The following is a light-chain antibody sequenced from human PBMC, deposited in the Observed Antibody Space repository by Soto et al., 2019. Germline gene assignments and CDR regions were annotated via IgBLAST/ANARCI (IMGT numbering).Light chain of an antibody. Sequence: DIQMTQSPSSLSASVGDRVTITCRASQGISHYLAWYQQRPGQVPKLLIHDANILQSGVPSRFSGSGSGTDVTLTISSLQPEDFATYYCQKYNSAPRTFGQGTKV. J-gene: IGKJ1*01. V-gene: IGKV1-27*01. CDR1: QGISHY. CDR2: DAN. CDR3: QKYNSAPRT.